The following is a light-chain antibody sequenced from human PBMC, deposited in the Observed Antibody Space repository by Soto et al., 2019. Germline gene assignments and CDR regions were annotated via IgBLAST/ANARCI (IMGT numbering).Light chain of an antibody. V-gene: IGKV3-15*01. CDR1: QSVAGN. CDR2: GVS. Sequence: EIVMTQSPATLSVSPGETATLSCRASQSVAGNLAWYQQKPGQPPRLLIYGVSNRATGVPDRFSGSGSETDFSLTISRLQIEDFALYYCQQSNNWPPLTFGGGTKVDIK. CDR3: QQSNNWPPLT. J-gene: IGKJ4*01.